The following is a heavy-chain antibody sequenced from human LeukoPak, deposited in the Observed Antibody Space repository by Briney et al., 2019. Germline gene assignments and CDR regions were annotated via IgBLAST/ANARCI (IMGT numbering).Heavy chain of an antibody. CDR2: IWYDGSKE. D-gene: IGHD2-21*02. Sequence: PERSLRLSCAASGFTFSGFGMHWVRQAPDKGLEWVAVIWYDGSKEYYADSVKGRFTASRDNSKNTLFLQMNSLRAEDTAIYYCAKDLHIVVVTAIDYWGQGSLVTVSS. J-gene: IGHJ4*02. V-gene: IGHV3-33*06. CDR1: GFTFSGFG. CDR3: AKDLHIVVVTAIDY.